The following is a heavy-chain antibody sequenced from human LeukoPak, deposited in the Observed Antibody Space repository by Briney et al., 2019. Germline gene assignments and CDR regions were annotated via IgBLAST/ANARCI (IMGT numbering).Heavy chain of an antibody. D-gene: IGHD6-13*01. J-gene: IGHJ4*02. V-gene: IGHV3-23*01. CDR3: AKHSHSWYIGYFEY. CDR2: ISGSDDNA. CDR1: GFRFSSYA. Sequence: PGGPLRLSCATSGFRFSSYAMSWVRQAPGKGLEWVSVISGSDDNAYYGDSMKGRFIISRDTSKNILYLQMNSLRAEDTAIYYCAKHSHSWYIGYFEYWGQGTLVTVSS.